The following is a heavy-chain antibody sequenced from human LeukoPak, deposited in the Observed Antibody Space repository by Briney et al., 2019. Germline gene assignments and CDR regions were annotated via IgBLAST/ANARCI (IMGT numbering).Heavy chain of an antibody. Sequence: PSETLSLTCTVSGGSISSYYWSWIRQPAGKGLEWIGRIYTSGSTNYNPSLKSRVTISVDTSKNQFSLKLSSVTAADTAVYYCARVKSSYGYGYYFDYWGQGTLVTVSS. CDR3: ARVKSSYGYGYYFDY. V-gene: IGHV4-4*07. D-gene: IGHD5-18*01. CDR2: IYTSGST. CDR1: GGSISSYY. J-gene: IGHJ4*02.